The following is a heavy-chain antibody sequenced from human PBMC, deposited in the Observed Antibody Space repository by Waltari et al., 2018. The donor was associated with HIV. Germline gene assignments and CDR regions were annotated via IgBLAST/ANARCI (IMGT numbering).Heavy chain of an antibody. CDR2: ISSNSSTI. CDR3: ARVGYGYKTLGHFDY. D-gene: IGHD5-12*01. V-gene: IGHV3-48*01. CDR1: GFTPTLLS. Sequence: EVQLVESGGGLVQPGGSLGLSCAASGFTPTLLSMNWVRQAPGKGLKWVSYISSNSSTIYYTDSVKGRFTISRDNGKNSLYLQMNSLRAEDTAVYYCARVGYGYKTLGHFDYWGQGTLVTVSS. J-gene: IGHJ4*02.